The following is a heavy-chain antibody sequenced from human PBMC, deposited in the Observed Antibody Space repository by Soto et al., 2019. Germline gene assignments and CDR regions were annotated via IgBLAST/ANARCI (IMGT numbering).Heavy chain of an antibody. V-gene: IGHV3-23*01. CDR2: ISGSGGST. CDR3: AKAQNYYGSGSHPCDY. Sequence: GGSLRLSCAASGFTFSSYALSWVRQAPGKGLEWVSTISGSGGSTYYAHSVKGRFTISRDNSKNTLYLPMNSLRAEDTAVYYCAKAQNYYGSGSHPCDYWGQGTLVTVSS. J-gene: IGHJ4*02. CDR1: GFTFSSYA. D-gene: IGHD3-10*01.